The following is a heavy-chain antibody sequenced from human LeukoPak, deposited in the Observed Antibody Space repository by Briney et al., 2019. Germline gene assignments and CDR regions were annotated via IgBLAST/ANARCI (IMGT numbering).Heavy chain of an antibody. D-gene: IGHD3-22*01. CDR2: IYSGGSA. CDR3: AREGYYDSRNGAFDI. V-gene: IGHV3-66*01. J-gene: IGHJ3*02. Sequence: GGSLRLSCAASGFTVSSNYMSWVRQAPGKGLEWVSVIYSGGSAYYADSVKGRFTISRDNFKNTLYLQMNSLRAEDTAVYYCAREGYYDSRNGAFDIWGQGTMVTVSS. CDR1: GFTVSSNY.